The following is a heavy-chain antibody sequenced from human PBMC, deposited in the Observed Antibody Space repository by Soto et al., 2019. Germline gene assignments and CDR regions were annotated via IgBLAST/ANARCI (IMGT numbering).Heavy chain of an antibody. Sequence: QVQLQESGPGLVKPSQTLSLTCTVSGGSISSGGYYWSLIRQHPGKGLEWIGYIYYSGSTYYNPSRKSRVTISVDTSKNQFSLKLSSVTAADTAVYWCARGYYGSGNYYNPTLCMDVWGQGTTVTVSS. CDR3: ARGYYGSGNYYNPTLCMDV. D-gene: IGHD3-10*01. J-gene: IGHJ6*02. CDR1: GGSISSGGYY. V-gene: IGHV4-31*03. CDR2: IYYSGST.